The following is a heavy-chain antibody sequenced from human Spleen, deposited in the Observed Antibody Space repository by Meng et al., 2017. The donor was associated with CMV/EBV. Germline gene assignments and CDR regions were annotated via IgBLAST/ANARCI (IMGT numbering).Heavy chain of an antibody. J-gene: IGHJ4*02. CDR2: IYHSGST. V-gene: IGHV4-4*02. D-gene: IGHD2-21*02. CDR3: ARIERRRILKYCGSDCFTTDY. Sequence: QVQLQESGPGLVKPSGTLSITCAVSGGPFSSSNLWTWVRQVPGKGLEWIGEIYHSGSTNYNPSLKSRVTISVDKFKNQFSLKLGSVTAADTAVYYCARIERRRILKYCGSDCFTTDYWGQGTLVTVSS. CDR1: GGPFSSSNL.